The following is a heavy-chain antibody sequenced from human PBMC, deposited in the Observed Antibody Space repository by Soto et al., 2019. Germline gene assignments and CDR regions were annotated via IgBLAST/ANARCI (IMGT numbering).Heavy chain of an antibody. J-gene: IGHJ4*02. D-gene: IGHD4-17*01. CDR2: NIPFFGTA. CDR3: AKSAPMDAGDKYYYDF. V-gene: IGHV1-69*13. Sequence: SVKVSCKASGGTFSTFGISWVRQATGQGLEWMGGNIPFFGTARYSQKFEDRITITADESTNTVYMDLRILTSEDTAIYYCAKSAPMDAGDKYYYDFWGQGALVTVSS. CDR1: GGTFSTFG.